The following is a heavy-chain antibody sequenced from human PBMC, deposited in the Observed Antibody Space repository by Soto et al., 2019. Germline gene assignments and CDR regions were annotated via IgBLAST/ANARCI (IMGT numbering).Heavy chain of an antibody. D-gene: IGHD2-21*01. CDR3: ARAPQEMGIVDP. CDR1: GGSISSGGYY. J-gene: IGHJ5*02. Sequence: SETLSLTCTVSGGSISSGGYYWSWIRQHPGKGLEWIGYIYYSGSTYYNPSLKSRVTISVDTSKNQFSLKLSSVTAADTAVYYCARAPQEMGIVDPWGQGTLVTVSS. V-gene: IGHV4-31*03. CDR2: IYYSGST.